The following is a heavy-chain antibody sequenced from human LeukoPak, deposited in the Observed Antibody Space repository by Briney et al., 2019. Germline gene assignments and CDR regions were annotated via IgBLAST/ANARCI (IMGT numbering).Heavy chain of an antibody. CDR1: CGSISSYY. V-gene: IGHV4-59*01. Sequence: SETLSLTCTVSCGSISSYYWSWIRQPPGKGLEWIGYIYYSGSTNYNPSLKSRVTISVDTSKNQFSLKLSSVTAADTAVYYCASGTVQLEAGGWFDPWGQGTLVTVSS. CDR3: ASGTVQLEAGGWFDP. CDR2: IYYSGST. D-gene: IGHD1-1*01. J-gene: IGHJ5*02.